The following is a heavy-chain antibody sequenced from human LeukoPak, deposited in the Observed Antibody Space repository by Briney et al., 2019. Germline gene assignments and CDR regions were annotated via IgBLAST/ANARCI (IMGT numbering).Heavy chain of an antibody. CDR1: GFVFGAFS. J-gene: IGHJ4*02. Sequence: PGGSLSLSCAAYGFVFGAFSMSWVRQPPGKGLEWVASISGDSAKIYNAASVRGRFTISRDNGANPVYLEMKRRTVEYTAVYCFARGTSEVFLWLVLDHGGQGALVSVSS. V-gene: IGHV3-21*06. CDR2: ISGDSAKI. D-gene: IGHD5-12*01. CDR3: ARGTSEVFLWLVLDH.